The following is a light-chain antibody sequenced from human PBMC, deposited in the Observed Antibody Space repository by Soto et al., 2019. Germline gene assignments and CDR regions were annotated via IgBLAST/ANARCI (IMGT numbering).Light chain of an antibody. CDR3: CSYAGSRTFV. V-gene: IGLV2-23*01. J-gene: IGLJ2*01. CDR2: EGT. Sequence: QSALTQPASVSGSPGQSITISCSGTSSDIGAYDYVSWYQQHPGKAPRLIIYEGTKRPSGISHRFSGSKSDNTASLTISGLRAEDEAHYHCCSYAGSRTFVFGGGTQLTV. CDR1: SSDIGAYDY.